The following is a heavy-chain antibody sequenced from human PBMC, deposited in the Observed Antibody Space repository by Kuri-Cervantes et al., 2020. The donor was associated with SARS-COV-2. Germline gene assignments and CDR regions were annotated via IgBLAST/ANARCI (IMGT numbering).Heavy chain of an antibody. D-gene: IGHD1-26*01. Sequence: ASVKVSCKASGYTFTGYYMHWVRQAPGQGPEWMGWINPNSGGTNYAQKFQGWVTMTRDTSISTVYMELSRLRSDDTAVYYCARGYYSHFDYWGQGTLVTVSS. CDR1: GYTFTGYY. J-gene: IGHJ4*02. CDR2: INPNSGGT. CDR3: ARGYYSHFDY. V-gene: IGHV1-2*04.